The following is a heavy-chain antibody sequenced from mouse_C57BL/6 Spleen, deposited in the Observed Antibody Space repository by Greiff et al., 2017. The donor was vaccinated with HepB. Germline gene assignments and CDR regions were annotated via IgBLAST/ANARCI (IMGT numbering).Heavy chain of an antibody. CDR3: ARAHYYGSSSPFDD. Sequence: VQLQQPGAELVRPGSSVKLSCKASGYTFTSYWMHWVKQRPIQGLEWIGNIDPSDSETHYNQKFKDKATLTVDKSSSTAYMQLSSLTSEDSAVYYCARAHYYGSSSPFDDWGQGTTLTVSS. J-gene: IGHJ2*01. CDR2: IDPSDSET. D-gene: IGHD1-1*01. CDR1: GYTFTSYW. V-gene: IGHV1-52*01.